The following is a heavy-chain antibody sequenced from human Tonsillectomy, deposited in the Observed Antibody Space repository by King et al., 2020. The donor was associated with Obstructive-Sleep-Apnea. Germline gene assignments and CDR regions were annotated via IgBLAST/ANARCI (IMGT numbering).Heavy chain of an antibody. J-gene: IGHJ4*02. CDR2: SYYSGST. V-gene: IGHV4-59*01. D-gene: IGHD3-16*01. CDR3: ASWGADKYFDY. Sequence: VQLQESGPGLGKPSETLSLTFTFSCGSIRSYYWNWIRQPPGKGLEWIVDSYYSGSTNYNPSLKRRVTISVDTSKNEFSLKLSSVTAADTAVYYCASWGADKYFDYWGQGTLVTVSS. CDR1: CGSIRSYY.